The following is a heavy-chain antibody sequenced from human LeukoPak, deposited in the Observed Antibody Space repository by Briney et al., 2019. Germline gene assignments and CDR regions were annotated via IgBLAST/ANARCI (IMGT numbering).Heavy chain of an antibody. CDR2: IWYDGSNK. D-gene: IGHD3-22*01. Sequence: GGSLRLSCAASGFTFSSYGMHWVRQAPGKGLEWVAVIWYDGSNKYYADSVKGRFTISRDNSKNTLYLQMNSLRAEDTAVYYCARDWYYYDSSGYHPDYYYYGMDVWGQGTTVTVSS. CDR3: ARDWYYYDSSGYHPDYYYYGMDV. J-gene: IGHJ6*02. CDR1: GFTFSSYG. V-gene: IGHV3-33*08.